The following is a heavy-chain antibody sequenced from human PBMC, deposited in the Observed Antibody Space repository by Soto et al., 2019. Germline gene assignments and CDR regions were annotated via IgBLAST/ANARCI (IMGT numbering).Heavy chain of an antibody. V-gene: IGHV3-49*03. CDR2: IRSKAYGGTT. CDR3: TRGILTGPSGHYYYMDV. Sequence: GGSLRLSCTASGFTSGDYAMSWFRQAPGKGLEWVGFIRSKAYGGTTEYAASVKGRFTISRDDSKSIAYLQMNSLKTEDTAVYYCTRGILTGPSGHYYYMDVWGKGTTVTVPS. J-gene: IGHJ6*03. D-gene: IGHD3-9*01. CDR1: GFTSGDYA.